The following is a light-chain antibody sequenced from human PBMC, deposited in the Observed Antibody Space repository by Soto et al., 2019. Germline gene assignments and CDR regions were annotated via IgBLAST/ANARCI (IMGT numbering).Light chain of an antibody. V-gene: IGLV1-44*01. Sequence: QAVVTQPPSASGTPGQRVTISCSGSISNIGSNTVNWYQHLPGTAPKLLIYNNDQRPSGVPDRFSGSKSGTSASLAISGLQSEDETDYYCAAWDDRVNGPYVFGTGTKLTVL. CDR2: NND. CDR3: AAWDDRVNGPYV. J-gene: IGLJ1*01. CDR1: ISNIGSNT.